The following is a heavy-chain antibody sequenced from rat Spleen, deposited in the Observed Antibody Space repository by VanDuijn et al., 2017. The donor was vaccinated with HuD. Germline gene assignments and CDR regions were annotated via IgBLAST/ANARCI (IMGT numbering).Heavy chain of an antibody. CDR1: GFTSSNYY. CDR3: ARPDYSRFDY. CDR2: ISNGGGNT. J-gene: IGHJ2*01. D-gene: IGHD1-2*01. Sequence: EVQLAESGGGLVQPGRSMKLSCTALGFTSSNYYMAWVRQAPTKGLEWVASISNGGGNTYYRDSVKGRFTISRDNAKSTLYLQMDSLRSEDTATYYCARPDYSRFDYWGQGVMVTVSS. V-gene: IGHV5-25*01.